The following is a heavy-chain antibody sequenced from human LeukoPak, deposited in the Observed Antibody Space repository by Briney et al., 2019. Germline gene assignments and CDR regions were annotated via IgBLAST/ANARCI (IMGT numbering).Heavy chain of an antibody. CDR1: GGSISSFY. CDR2: IYYSGST. J-gene: IGHJ3*02. V-gene: IGHV4-59*01. CDR3: ARVSNDFSGNGAFDI. Sequence: SETLSLTCTVSGGSISSFYWIWIRQPPGKALEWIGYIYYSGSTNYNPSLKSRVALSVDTSKNQFSLKLSSVTAADTALYYCARVSNDFSGNGAFDIWGQGTMVTVSS. D-gene: IGHD4-23*01.